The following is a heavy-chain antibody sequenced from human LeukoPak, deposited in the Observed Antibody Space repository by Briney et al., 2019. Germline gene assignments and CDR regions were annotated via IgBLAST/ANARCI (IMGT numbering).Heavy chain of an antibody. Sequence: GGSLRLSCAASGFTFSGYSMNWVRQAPGKGLEWVSSISSSSSYIYYADSVKGRFTISRDNAKNSLYLQMNSLRAEDTAVYYCARDPFGCSSTSCYAPWGQGTLVIVSS. CDR1: GFTFSGYS. D-gene: IGHD2-2*01. V-gene: IGHV3-21*01. CDR2: ISSSSSYI. J-gene: IGHJ5*02. CDR3: ARDPFGCSSTSCYAP.